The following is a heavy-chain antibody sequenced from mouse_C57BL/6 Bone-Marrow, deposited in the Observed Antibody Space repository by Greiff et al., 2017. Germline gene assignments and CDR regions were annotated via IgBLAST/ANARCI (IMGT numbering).Heavy chain of an antibody. D-gene: IGHD2-5*01. CDR1: GFTFTDYY. CDR3: ARFYYSNYDYAMDY. J-gene: IGHJ4*01. V-gene: IGHV7-3*01. Sequence: EVQLMESGGGLVQPGGSLSLSCAASGFTFTDYYMSWVRQPPGKALEWLGFIRNKANGYTTEYSASVKGPFTISRDNYQSILYLQMNALRAEDSATYYCARFYYSNYDYAMDYWGQGTSVTVSS. CDR2: IRNKANGYTT.